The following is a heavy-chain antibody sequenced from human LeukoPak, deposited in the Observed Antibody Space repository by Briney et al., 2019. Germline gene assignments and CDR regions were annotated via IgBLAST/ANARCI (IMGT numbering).Heavy chain of an antibody. J-gene: IGHJ4*02. Sequence: GGSLGLSCAASGFSFSRSWMTWVRQAPGKGLEWVANINQDGSEKYYVDSVKGRFTISRDNAKNSLDLQMSGLRAEDTAVYYCAKERGNYFDYWGQGTLVTVYS. CDR1: GFSFSRSW. CDR2: INQDGSEK. V-gene: IGHV3-7*05. D-gene: IGHD3-10*01. CDR3: AKERGNYFDY.